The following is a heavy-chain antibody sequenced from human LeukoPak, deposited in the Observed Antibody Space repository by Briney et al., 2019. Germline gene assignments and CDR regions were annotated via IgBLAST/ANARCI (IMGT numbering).Heavy chain of an antibody. D-gene: IGHD5-18*01. J-gene: IGHJ4*02. CDR3: ARRHIYGYYFDY. CDR2: IYYSGST. V-gene: IGHV4-59*08. Sequence: PSETLSLTCTLSGGSISSYYWSWIRQPPGKGLEWIGYIYYSGSTNYDPFLKSRLTISVDTSKNQFSLKLSSVTAADTAVYYCARRHIYGYYFDYWGQGTLVTVSS. CDR1: GGSISSYY.